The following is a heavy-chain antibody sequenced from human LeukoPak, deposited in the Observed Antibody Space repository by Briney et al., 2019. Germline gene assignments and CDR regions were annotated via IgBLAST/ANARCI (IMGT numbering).Heavy chain of an antibody. CDR1: GFTFSGYS. D-gene: IGHD3-3*01. CDR2: ISSSSSYI. V-gene: IGHV3-21*01. CDR3: ARDRDYDSSSSPPDY. J-gene: IGHJ4*02. Sequence: GGSLRLSCAASGFTFSGYSMNWVRQAPGKGLEWVSTISSSSSYIYYADSVKGRFTISRDNAKNSLYLQMNSLRAEDTAVYYCARDRDYDSSSSPPDYWGQGTLVTVSS.